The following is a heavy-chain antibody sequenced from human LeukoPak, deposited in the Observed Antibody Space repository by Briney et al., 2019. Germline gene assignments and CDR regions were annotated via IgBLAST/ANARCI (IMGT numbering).Heavy chain of an antibody. CDR3: ARQAWTYYYDSSGYSYDY. CDR2: IYYSGST. CDR1: GGSISSSSYY. D-gene: IGHD3-22*01. Sequence: SETLSLTCTVSGGSISSSSYYWGWIRQPPGKGLEWIGSIYYSGSTYYNPSLKSRVTISVDTSKNQFSLKLSSVTAADTAVYYCARQAWTYYYDSSGYSYDYWGQGTLVTVSS. V-gene: IGHV4-39*01. J-gene: IGHJ4*02.